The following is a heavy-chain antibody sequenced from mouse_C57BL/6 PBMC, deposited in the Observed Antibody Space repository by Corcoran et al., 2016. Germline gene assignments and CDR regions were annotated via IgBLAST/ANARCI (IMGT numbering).Heavy chain of an antibody. J-gene: IGHJ3*01. D-gene: IGHD1-1*01. V-gene: IGHV1-26*01. Sequence: EVQLQQSGPELVKPGASVKISCKASGYTFTDYYMNWVKQSHGKSLEWIGDINPNNGGTSYNQKFKGKATLTVDKSSSTAYMELRSLTSEDSAVYYWARGGSLFAYWGQGTLVTVSA. CDR3: ARGGSLFAY. CDR1: GYTFTDYY. CDR2: INPNNGGT.